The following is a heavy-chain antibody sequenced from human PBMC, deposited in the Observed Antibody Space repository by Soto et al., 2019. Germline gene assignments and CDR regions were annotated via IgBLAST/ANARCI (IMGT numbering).Heavy chain of an antibody. CDR3: AGVRQLVGYFYYYLEV. D-gene: IGHD6-6*01. V-gene: IGHV1-18*01. Sequence: GASVKVSCKASGYTFTNYGITWVRQAPGQGLEWMGWISAYNGDTHYTQRLQGRVTMTTDTSTSTAYMELRGLRSDDTAVYYCAGVRQLVGYFYYYLEVWGKGTTVT. J-gene: IGHJ6*03. CDR2: ISAYNGDT. CDR1: GYTFTNYG.